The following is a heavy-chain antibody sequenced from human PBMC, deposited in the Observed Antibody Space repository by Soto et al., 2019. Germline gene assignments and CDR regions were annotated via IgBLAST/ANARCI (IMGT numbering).Heavy chain of an antibody. D-gene: IGHD3-22*01. V-gene: IGHV4-34*01. CDR3: ARGGRDSSNFYRPNYYYGMDV. Sequence: PSETLSLTCAVYGGSFSGYYWSWIRQPPGKGLEWIGEINHSGSTNYNPSLKSRVTISADTSKNQFSLKLSSVTAADTAVYYCARGGRDSSNFYRPNYYYGMDVWGQGTTVPVSS. CDR1: GGSFSGYY. CDR2: INHSGST. J-gene: IGHJ6*02.